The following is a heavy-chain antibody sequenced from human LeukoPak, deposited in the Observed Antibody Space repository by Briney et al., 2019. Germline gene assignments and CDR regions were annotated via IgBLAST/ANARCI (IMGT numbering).Heavy chain of an antibody. Sequence: GGSLRLSCVAFGFTFSTFSMNWVRQAPGKGLEWVSSTSSGSDSAYYADSVKGRFTISRDDAKDSLFLQMNSLRADDTAVYYCAREYGDYDSYYYGLDVWGQGTTVTVSS. V-gene: IGHV3-21*01. D-gene: IGHD4-17*01. J-gene: IGHJ6*02. CDR1: GFTFSTFS. CDR2: TSSGSDSA. CDR3: AREYGDYDSYYYGLDV.